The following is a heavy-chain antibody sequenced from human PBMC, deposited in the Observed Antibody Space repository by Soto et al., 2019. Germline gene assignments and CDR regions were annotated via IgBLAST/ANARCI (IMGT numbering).Heavy chain of an antibody. CDR2: INPSGGST. CDR1: GYTFTSYY. D-gene: IGHD2-2*01. J-gene: IGHJ6*02. CDR3: ARGLMRVVPAANQQDTLGPRLRKKYYYYYGMDV. V-gene: IGHV1-46*01. Sequence: GASVKVSCKASGYTFTSYYMHWVRQAPGQGLEWMGIINPSGGSTSYAQKFQGRVTMTRNTSTSTAYMELSSPRSEDTAVYYCARGLMRVVPAANQQDTLGPRLRKKYYYYYGMDVWGQGTTVTVSS.